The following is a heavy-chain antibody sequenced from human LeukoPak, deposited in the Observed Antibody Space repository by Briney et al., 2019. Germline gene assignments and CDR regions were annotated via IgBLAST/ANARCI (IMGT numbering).Heavy chain of an antibody. CDR2: ISTDGSST. D-gene: IGHD3-3*01. V-gene: IGHV3-74*01. J-gene: IGHJ4*02. Sequence: PGGSLRLSCTASGFTLSNYWMHWVRQAPGKGLVWVSRISTDGSSTNYADSVRGRFTISRDNAENTLYLQMDSLRAEDTAVYYCVASSHYPYEWGQGTLVTVSP. CDR1: GFTLSNYW. CDR3: VASSHYPYE.